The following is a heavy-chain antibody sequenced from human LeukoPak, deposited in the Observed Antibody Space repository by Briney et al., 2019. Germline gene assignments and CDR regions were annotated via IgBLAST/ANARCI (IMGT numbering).Heavy chain of an antibody. CDR1: GFTFSSYG. CDR3: AKDVGPWNYYAFDI. J-gene: IGHJ3*02. V-gene: IGHV3-30*18. CDR2: ISYDGSNK. Sequence: GRSLRLSCAASGFTFSSYGMHWVRKAPGKGLEWVAVISYDGSNKYYADSVKGRFTISRDNSKNTLYLQMNSLRAEDTAVYYCAKDVGPWNYYAFDIWGQGTMVTVSS. D-gene: IGHD1-7*01.